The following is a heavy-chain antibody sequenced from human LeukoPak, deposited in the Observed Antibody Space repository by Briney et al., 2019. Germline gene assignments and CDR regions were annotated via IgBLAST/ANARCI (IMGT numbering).Heavy chain of an antibody. CDR2: IYYSGST. V-gene: IGHV4-39*07. CDR3: ARVSYYYGSGYYYFDY. J-gene: IGHJ4*02. D-gene: IGHD3-10*01. Sequence: PSETLSLTCTVSEGSISSSSYYWGWIRQPPGKGLEWIGSIYYSGSTYYNPSLKSRVTISVDTSKNQFSLKLSSVTAADTAVYYCARVSYYYGSGYYYFDYWGQGTLVTVSS. CDR1: EGSISSSSYY.